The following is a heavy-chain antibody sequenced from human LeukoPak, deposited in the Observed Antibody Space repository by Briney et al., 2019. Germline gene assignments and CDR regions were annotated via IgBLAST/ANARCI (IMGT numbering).Heavy chain of an antibody. V-gene: IGHV3-7*03. CDR2: INHNGNVN. CDR3: ARGGGLDV. J-gene: IGHJ6*02. CDR1: EFTFNSYW. D-gene: IGHD3-16*01. Sequence: GGSLRLSCAASEFTFNSYWMSWVRQAPGKGLEWVASINHNGNVNYYVDSVKGRFTISRDNAKNSLYLQMSNLRAEDTAVYFCARGGGLDVWGQGATVTVSS.